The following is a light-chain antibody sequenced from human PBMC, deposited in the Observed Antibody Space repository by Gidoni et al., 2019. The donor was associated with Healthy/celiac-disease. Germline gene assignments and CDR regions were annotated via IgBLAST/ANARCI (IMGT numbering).Light chain of an antibody. CDR3: PHSYSTPLCS. CDR1: QSISSY. V-gene: IGKV1-39*01. CDR2: AAS. J-gene: IGKJ2*04. Sequence: DIQMTQSPSSLSASVGDRVTITCRASQSISSYLKWYQQKPGKAPKLLIYAASSLQSGVPSRFSGSGSVTDFTLTISSLQPDDFATYYCPHSYSTPLCSFGQGTKLEIK.